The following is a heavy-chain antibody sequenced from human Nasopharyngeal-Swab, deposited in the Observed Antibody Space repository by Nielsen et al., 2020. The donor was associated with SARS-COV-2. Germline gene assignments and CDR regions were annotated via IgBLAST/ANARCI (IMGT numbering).Heavy chain of an antibody. D-gene: IGHD3-16*02. J-gene: IGHJ3*02. CDR2: IYYSGST. Sequence: SETLSLTCTVSGGSISSGGYYWRWIRQHPGKGLEWIGYIYYSGSTYYNPSLKSRVTISVDTSKNQFSLKLSSVTAADTAVYYCARGEFGGVIVLDAFDIWGQGTMVTVSS. CDR3: ARGEFGGVIVLDAFDI. CDR1: GGSISSGGYY. V-gene: IGHV4-31*03.